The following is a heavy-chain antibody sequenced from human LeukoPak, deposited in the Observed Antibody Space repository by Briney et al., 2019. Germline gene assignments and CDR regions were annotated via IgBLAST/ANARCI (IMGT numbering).Heavy chain of an antibody. D-gene: IGHD3-10*01. V-gene: IGHV4-38-2*02. CDR2: IYHSGST. CDR3: ARHHPPYYYGSGSYSPYYFDY. CDR1: GYSISSGYY. J-gene: IGHJ4*02. Sequence: SETLSLTCTVSGYSISSGYYWGWIRQPPGKGLEWIGSIYHSGSTYYNPSLKSRVTISVDTSKNQFSLKLSSVTAADTAVYYCARHHPPYYYGSGSYSPYYFDYWGQGTLVTVSS.